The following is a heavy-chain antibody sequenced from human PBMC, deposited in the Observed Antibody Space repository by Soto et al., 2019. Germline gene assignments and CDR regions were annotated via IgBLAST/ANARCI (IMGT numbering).Heavy chain of an antibody. J-gene: IGHJ4*02. CDR2: ISYDGSDK. V-gene: IGHV3-30*18. CDR3: AKSPNFYCSSYHCYKYYFDY. Sequence: SLRLSCASSGVTFNTFGMHWVLQAPVKGLEWVAVISYDGSDKYYSDSVRGRFTISRDNSMNTLYLQMNSLRTEDTAVYYCAKSPNFYCSSYHCYKYYFDYWGQGTLVTVSS. CDR1: GVTFNTFG. D-gene: IGHD2-2*01.